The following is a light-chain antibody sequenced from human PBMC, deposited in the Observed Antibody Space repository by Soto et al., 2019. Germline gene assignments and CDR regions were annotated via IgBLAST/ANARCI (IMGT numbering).Light chain of an antibody. V-gene: IGKV1-5*01. CDR3: QQYNSYSWT. J-gene: IGKJ1*01. CDR1: QTITRL. CDR2: DAS. Sequence: DIQMTQSPSTLSACVGDRVTITCRASQTITRLMAWYQQKPGKAPKLLIYDASTLESGVPSRFSGSRSGTEFTLTISSLQPDDFATYYCQQYNSYSWTCGQGTKVDIK.